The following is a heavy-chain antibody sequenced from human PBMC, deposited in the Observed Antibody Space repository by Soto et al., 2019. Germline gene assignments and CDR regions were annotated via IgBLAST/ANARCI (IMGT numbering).Heavy chain of an antibody. D-gene: IGHD1-26*01. CDR2: ISGSGGST. V-gene: IGHV3-23*01. CDR3: ASDTVGAGTPPTPYYFDY. CDR1: GFTFSSYA. Sequence: SLRLSCAASGFTFSSYAMSWVRQAPGKGLEWVSAISGSGGSTYYADSVKGRFTISRDNSKNTLYLQMNSLRAEDTAVYYCASDTVGAGTPPTPYYFDYWGQGTLVTVSS. J-gene: IGHJ4*02.